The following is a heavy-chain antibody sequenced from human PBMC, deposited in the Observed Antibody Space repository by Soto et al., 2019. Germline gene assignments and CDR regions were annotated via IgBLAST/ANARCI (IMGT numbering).Heavy chain of an antibody. CDR2: IDPSDSYT. CDR3: ASAPYYYDSSGYYGAAFDI. D-gene: IGHD3-22*01. V-gene: IGHV5-10-1*01. Sequence: SLKISCKGSGYSFTSYWISWLRQMTGKGLEWMGRIDPSDSYTNYSPSFQGHVTISADKSISTAYLQWSSLKASDTAMYYCASAPYYYDSSGYYGAAFDIWGQGTMVTVSS. J-gene: IGHJ3*02. CDR1: GYSFTSYW.